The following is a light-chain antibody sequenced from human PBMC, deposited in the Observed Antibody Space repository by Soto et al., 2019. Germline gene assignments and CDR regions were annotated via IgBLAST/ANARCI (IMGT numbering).Light chain of an antibody. V-gene: IGLV2-14*01. CDR2: EVT. J-gene: IGLJ3*02. CDR1: TSDVGSHNF. Sequence: QSALTQPASVSGSPGQSITISCTGTTSDVGSHNFVSWYQQLPGKAPTLLIYEVTNRPSGTSNRFSGSKSGNTASLTISGLQAEDEADYYCSSFANSILVFGGGTKLTVL. CDR3: SSFANSILV.